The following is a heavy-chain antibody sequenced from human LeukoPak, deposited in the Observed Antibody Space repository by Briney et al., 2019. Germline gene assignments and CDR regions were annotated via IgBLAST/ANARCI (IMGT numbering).Heavy chain of an antibody. CDR1: GFTFSSYW. J-gene: IGHJ4*02. CDR2: INHNGNVN. D-gene: IGHD3-22*01. Sequence: GGSLRLSCAASGFTFSSYWMNWARQAPGKGLEWVASINHNGNVNYYVDSVKGRFTISRDNAKNSLYLQMSNLRAEDTAVYYCASRNYYDSSGYYYYYFDYWGQGILVTVSS. CDR3: ASRNYYDSSGYYYYYFDY. V-gene: IGHV3-7*03.